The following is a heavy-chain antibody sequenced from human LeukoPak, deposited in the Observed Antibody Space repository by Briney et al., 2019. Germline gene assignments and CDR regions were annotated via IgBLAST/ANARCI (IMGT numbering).Heavy chain of an antibody. CDR2: IYSSGST. J-gene: IGHJ5*02. CDR3: ARAGGMYNWFDP. D-gene: IGHD3-16*01. Sequence: PGGSLRLSCAASGFSFSSYWMSWIRQPPGKGLEWIGYIYSSGSTNFNPSLESRVTMSIDTSNNQFSLKLISVTAADTAVYYCARAGGMYNWFDPWGQGTLVTVSS. V-gene: IGHV4-59*01. CDR1: GFSFSSYW.